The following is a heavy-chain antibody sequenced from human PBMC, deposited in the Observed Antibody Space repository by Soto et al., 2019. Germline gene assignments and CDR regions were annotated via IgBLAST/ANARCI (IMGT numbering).Heavy chain of an antibody. CDR2: ISGSGGST. D-gene: IGHD5-12*01. CDR1: GFTFSSYA. J-gene: IGHJ6*02. V-gene: IGHV3-23*01. Sequence: GGSLRLSCAASGFTFSSYAMSWVRQAPGKGLEWVSAISGSGGSTYYADSVRGRFTISRDNSKNTLYLQMNSLRAEDTAVYYCARGRPDYYYYGMDVWGQGTTVTVSS. CDR3: ARGRPDYYYYGMDV.